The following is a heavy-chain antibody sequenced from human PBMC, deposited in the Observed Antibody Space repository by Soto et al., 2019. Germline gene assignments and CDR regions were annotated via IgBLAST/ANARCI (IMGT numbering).Heavy chain of an antibody. CDR1: GFTFSDYV. Sequence: EVLLLESGGDSVQPGGSLRLSCVASGFTFSDYVMSWVRQVPGKGLEWVSSISDGGERTDYRDSVRGRFTISRANARFTLHLQMNSLRVDDTATYFCARDRSTDFGLDVLGQGSTVTVSS. CDR3: ARDRSTDFGLDV. D-gene: IGHD3-3*01. V-gene: IGHV3-23*01. CDR2: ISDGGERT. J-gene: IGHJ6*02.